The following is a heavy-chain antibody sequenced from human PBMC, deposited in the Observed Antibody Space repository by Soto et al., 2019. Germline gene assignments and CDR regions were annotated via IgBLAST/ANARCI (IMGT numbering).Heavy chain of an antibody. CDR2: ISSSSSYI. CDR1: GFTFSSYS. D-gene: IGHD2-15*01. Sequence: LRLSCAASGFTFSSYSMNWVRQAPGKGLEWVSSISSSSSYIYYADSVKGRFTISRDNAKNSLYLQMNSLRAEDTAVYYCASRYCSGGSCATIDYWGQGTLVTVSS. J-gene: IGHJ4*02. V-gene: IGHV3-21*01. CDR3: ASRYCSGGSCATIDY.